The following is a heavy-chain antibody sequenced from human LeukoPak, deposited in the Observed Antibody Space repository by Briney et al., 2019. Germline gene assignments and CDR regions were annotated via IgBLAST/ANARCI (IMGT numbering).Heavy chain of an antibody. D-gene: IGHD3-3*01. V-gene: IGHV3-48*01. Sequence: GGSLRLSCAASGFTFSSYSMNWVRQAPGKGLEWVSYISSSSSTIYYADSVKGRFTISRDNAKNSLYLQMNSLRAEDTAVYYCARVDFWRGYYLADYWGQGTLVTVSS. J-gene: IGHJ4*02. CDR3: ARVDFWRGYYLADY. CDR1: GFTFSSYS. CDR2: ISSSSSTI.